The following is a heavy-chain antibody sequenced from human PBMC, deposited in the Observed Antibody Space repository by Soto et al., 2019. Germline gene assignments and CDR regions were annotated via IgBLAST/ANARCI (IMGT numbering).Heavy chain of an antibody. CDR2: ISSSGGST. V-gene: IGHV3-23*01. D-gene: IGHD3-22*01. CDR1: GVTFSSYA. CDR3: AKYQPMTQPRPYFDY. Sequence: EVQLLESGGDLIQPGGSLRLSCAASGVTFSSYAMSWVRQAPGKGLGWVSVISSSGGSTFYADPVKGRFTISRDNSRNTLYLQMNSLRAEDTAIYYCAKYQPMTQPRPYFDYWGQGTLVTVSS. J-gene: IGHJ4*02.